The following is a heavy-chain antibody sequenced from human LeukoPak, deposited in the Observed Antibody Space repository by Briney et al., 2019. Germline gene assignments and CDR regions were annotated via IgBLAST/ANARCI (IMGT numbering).Heavy chain of an antibody. Sequence: SETLTLTCTVSGGSISSYYWSWIRQPPGKGLEWIGYIHYSGSTNYNPSLKSRVTISVDTSKYQFSLKLSSVTAADTALYYCARHQVWATVITSYGMDVWGQGTTVTVSS. CDR3: ARHQVWATVITSYGMDV. J-gene: IGHJ6*02. CDR1: GGSISSYY. CDR2: IHYSGST. V-gene: IGHV4-59*08. D-gene: IGHD4-11*01.